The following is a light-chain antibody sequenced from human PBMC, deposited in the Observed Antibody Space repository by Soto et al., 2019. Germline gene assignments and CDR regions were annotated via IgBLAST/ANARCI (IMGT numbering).Light chain of an antibody. J-gene: IGLJ3*02. CDR3: SSYTDTSGRV. CDR1: SSDVGGYDY. CDR2: EVS. V-gene: IGLV2-14*01. Sequence: QSALTQPASVSGSPGQSITISCIGTSSDVGGYDYVSWYQQHPGKAPKVIIYEVSNRPSGVSYRFSGSKSGNTASLTISGLQADDEADYYCSSYTDTSGRVFGGGTKVTVL.